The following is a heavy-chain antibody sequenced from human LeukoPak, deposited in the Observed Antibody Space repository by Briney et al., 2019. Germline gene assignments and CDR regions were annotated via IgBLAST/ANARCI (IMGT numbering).Heavy chain of an antibody. CDR1: GYTFTGYY. CDR3: ARATLGGSQAPEYWFDP. J-gene: IGHJ5*02. CDR2: INPNSGGT. V-gene: IGHV1-2*02. D-gene: IGHD1-26*01. Sequence: VASVKVSCKASGYTFTGYYMHWVRQAPGQGLEWMGWINPNSGGTNYAQKFQGRVTMTRDTSISTAYMELSRLRSDDTAVYYCARATLGGSQAPEYWFDPWGQGTLVTVSS.